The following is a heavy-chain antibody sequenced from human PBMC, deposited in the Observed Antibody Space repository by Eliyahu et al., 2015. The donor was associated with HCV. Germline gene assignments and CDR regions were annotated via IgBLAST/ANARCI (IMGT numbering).Heavy chain of an antibody. CDR2: IYYSGST. D-gene: IGHD1-26*01. V-gene: IGHV4-39*01. CDR3: ARHNGNYYYYALDV. J-gene: IGHJ6*02. Sequence: QLQLQESGPGLVKPSETLSLTCTVSGXSXSSSNYYWGWIRQSPGKGXEWIGSIYYSGSTHYNPSLRSRVTISVDTSKNQFSLKLSSVTAADTALYYCARHNGNYYYYALDVWGQGTAVTVSS. CDR1: GXSXSSSNYY.